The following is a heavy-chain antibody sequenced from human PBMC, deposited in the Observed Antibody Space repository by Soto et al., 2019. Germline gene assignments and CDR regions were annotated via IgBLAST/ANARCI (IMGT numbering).Heavy chain of an antibody. CDR3: ARGILGSGTANDH. CDR2: IIGDGLYT. Sequence: EVQLVESGGGLVQPGGSLILSCAASGFTCSNYWMVWVRQAPRKGLVWVSRIIGDGLYTTYADSVKGRFTISRDNAKNTVYLQMNSLRVEDTAVHYCARGILGSGTANDHWGQGTLVTVSS. V-gene: IGHV3-74*03. CDR1: GFTCSNYW. D-gene: IGHD3-10*01. J-gene: IGHJ4*02.